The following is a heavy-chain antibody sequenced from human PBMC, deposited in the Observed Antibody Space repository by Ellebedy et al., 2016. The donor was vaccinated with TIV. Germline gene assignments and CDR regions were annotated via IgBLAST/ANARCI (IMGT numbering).Heavy chain of an antibody. D-gene: IGHD5-18*01. J-gene: IGHJ4*02. CDR3: AREGYSYGFDY. CDR2: INSDGSST. V-gene: IGHV3-74*01. Sequence: GGSLRLSXAASGFTFSSYWMHWVRQAPGKGLVWVSRINSDGSSTSYADSVKGRFTISRDNAKNTLYLQMNSLRAEDTAVYYCAREGYSYGFDYWGQGTLVTVSS. CDR1: GFTFSSYW.